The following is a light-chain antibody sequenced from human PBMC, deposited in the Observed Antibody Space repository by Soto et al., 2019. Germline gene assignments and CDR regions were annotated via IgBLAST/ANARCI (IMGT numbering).Light chain of an antibody. Sequence: QPVLTQSPSASASLGASVKLTCTLSSGHSSYAIAWHQQQPEKGPRYLMKLNSDGSHSKGDGIPDRFSGSSSGAERYLTIPRLQSEDEAEYYCQTWGTGIWVFGGGTKLTVL. CDR3: QTWGTGIWV. CDR2: LNSDGSH. V-gene: IGLV4-69*01. CDR1: SGHSSYA. J-gene: IGLJ3*02.